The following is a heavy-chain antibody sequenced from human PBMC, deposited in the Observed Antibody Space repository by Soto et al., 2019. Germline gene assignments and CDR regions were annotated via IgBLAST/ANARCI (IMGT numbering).Heavy chain of an antibody. CDR2: ISSSSSYI. J-gene: IGHJ4*02. V-gene: IGHV3-21*01. CDR3: ARRQHDFWSGYSF. CDR1: GFSFSIDS. D-gene: IGHD3-3*01. Sequence: GGSLRLSCAASGFSFSIDSMNWFRQAPGKGLEWVSSISSSSSYIYYADSVKGRFTISRDNAKNSLYLQMNSLRAEDTAVYYCARRQHDFWSGYSFWGQGTLVTVSS.